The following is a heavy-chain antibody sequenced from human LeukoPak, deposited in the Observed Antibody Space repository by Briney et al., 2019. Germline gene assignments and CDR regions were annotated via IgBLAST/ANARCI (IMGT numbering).Heavy chain of an antibody. D-gene: IGHD2-8*01. CDR2: IIPILGIA. V-gene: IGHV1-69*04. CDR1: GGTFSSYA. Sequence: SVKVSCKASGGTFSSYAISWVRQAPGQGLGWMGRIIPILGIANYAQKFQGRVTITADKSTSTAYMELNSLRAGDTAVYYCARGALNNAFDIWGQGTMVTVSS. CDR3: ARGALNNAFDI. J-gene: IGHJ3*02.